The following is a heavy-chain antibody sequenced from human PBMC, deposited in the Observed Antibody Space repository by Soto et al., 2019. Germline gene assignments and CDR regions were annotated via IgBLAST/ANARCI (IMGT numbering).Heavy chain of an antibody. Sequence: QITLQESGPTLVKPTQTLTLTCIFSGFSLRTSGVGVGWIRQPPGQALEWLALIYWDDSKLYSPSLKSRLTLTKDTSKNQVVLTMTNMDPVDTATYYCAHRRAYNNFWSWGDFDYWGQGTLVTVSS. CDR3: AHRRAYNNFWSWGDFDY. D-gene: IGHD1-20*01. CDR2: IYWDDSK. V-gene: IGHV2-5*02. CDR1: GFSLRTSGVG. J-gene: IGHJ4*02.